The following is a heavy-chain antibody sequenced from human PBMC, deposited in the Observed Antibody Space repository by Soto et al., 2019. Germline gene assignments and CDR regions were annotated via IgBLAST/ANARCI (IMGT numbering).Heavy chain of an antibody. V-gene: IGHV3-23*01. CDR1: GFTFSSYA. CDR2: ISGGGGTT. J-gene: IGHJ4*02. D-gene: IGHD2-15*01. Sequence: EVQLLESGGGLVQPGGSLRLSCAASGFTFSSYAMSWVRQAPGKGLEWVSAISGGGGTTYYADSVKGRLTISRDNYKNTLYLQMNSLRAEDTAVYYCAKEHKTSVVVVADTVVYWGQGTLVTVSS. CDR3: AKEHKTSVVVVADTVVY.